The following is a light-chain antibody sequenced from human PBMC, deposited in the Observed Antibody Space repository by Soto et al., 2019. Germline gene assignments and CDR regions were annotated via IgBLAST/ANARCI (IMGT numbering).Light chain of an antibody. J-gene: IGKJ1*01. Sequence: EIVLTHSPGTLSLTPRERATLSCRASQSVSSSYLAWYQQRPGQAPRLFSYGACSRATGIPDRFSGSGSGTDFTLTISRLEPEDVAVYYSQQYGSFRCTFCQGTKADIK. V-gene: IGKV3-20*01. CDR2: GAC. CDR1: QSVSSSY. CDR3: QQYGSFRCT.